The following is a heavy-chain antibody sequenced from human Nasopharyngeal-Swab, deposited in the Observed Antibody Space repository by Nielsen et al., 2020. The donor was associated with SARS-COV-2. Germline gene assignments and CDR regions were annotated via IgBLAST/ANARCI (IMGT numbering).Heavy chain of an antibody. V-gene: IGHV3-21*01. CDR3: ATYRPFADYGDYWYFDL. Sequence: GESLKISCAASGFTFSSYSMNWVRQAPGKGLEWVSSISSSSSYIYYADSVKGRFTISRDNAKNSLYLQMNGLRAEDTAVYYCATYRPFADYGDYWYFDLWGRGTLVTVSS. CDR1: GFTFSSYS. J-gene: IGHJ2*01. CDR2: ISSSSSYI. D-gene: IGHD4-17*01.